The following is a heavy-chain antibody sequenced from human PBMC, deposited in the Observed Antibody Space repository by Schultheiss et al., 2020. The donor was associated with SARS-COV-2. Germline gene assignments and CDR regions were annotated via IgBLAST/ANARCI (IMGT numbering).Heavy chain of an antibody. Sequence: GGSLRLSCAASGFTFDDYAMHWVRQAPGKGLEWVSGISWNSGSIGYADSVKGRFTISRDNAKNSLYLQMNSLRAEDTALYYCAKDMVPVGAVAGTGLDYWGQGTLVTVSS. CDR3: AKDMVPVGAVAGTGLDY. D-gene: IGHD6-19*01. J-gene: IGHJ4*02. CDR2: ISWNSGSI. V-gene: IGHV3-9*01. CDR1: GFTFDDYA.